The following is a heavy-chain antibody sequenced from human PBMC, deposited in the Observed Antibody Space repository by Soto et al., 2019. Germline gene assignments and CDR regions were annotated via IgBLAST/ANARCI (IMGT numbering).Heavy chain of an antibody. J-gene: IGHJ4*02. CDR1: GGSISSYY. Sequence: QVQLQESGPGLVKPSETLSLTCTVSGGSISSYYWRWIRQPPGKGLEWIGYIYYSGSTNYNPSLKSRVTISVDTSKDQFSLKLNSMTAADTAVYYCARHHYGSGSTYFDYWGQGTLVTVSS. CDR2: IYYSGST. CDR3: ARHHYGSGSTYFDY. D-gene: IGHD3-10*01. V-gene: IGHV4-59*08.